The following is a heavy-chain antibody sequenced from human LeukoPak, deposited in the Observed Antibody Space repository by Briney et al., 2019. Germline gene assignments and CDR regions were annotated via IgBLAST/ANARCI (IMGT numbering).Heavy chain of an antibody. D-gene: IGHD5-12*01. CDR1: GFTFSNYW. CDR2: INQDGSKE. J-gene: IGHJ4*02. CDR3: VRDGGVSGYDLLDY. V-gene: IGHV3-7*01. Sequence: PGGSLRLSCAASGFTFSNYWMTWVRQAPGKGLEWVAHINQDGSKEYYMDSVKARFTISRDNAKNLLSLQMNSLRAEDTAVYYCVRDGGVSGYDLLDYWGQGTLVTVSS.